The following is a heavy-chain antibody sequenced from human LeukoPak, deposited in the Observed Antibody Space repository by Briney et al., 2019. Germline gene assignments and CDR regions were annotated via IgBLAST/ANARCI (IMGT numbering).Heavy chain of an antibody. CDR3: ARVNGSSSFYPY. D-gene: IGHD6-13*01. CDR2: IIPIFGTA. CDR1: GGTFSSYA. J-gene: IGHJ4*02. Sequence: ASVKVSCKASGGTFSSYAISWVRQAPGQGLEWMGGIIPIFGTANYAQKFQGRVTITADKSTSTAYMELSSLRSEDTAVYYCARVNGSSSFYPYWGQGTLVTVSS. V-gene: IGHV1-69*06.